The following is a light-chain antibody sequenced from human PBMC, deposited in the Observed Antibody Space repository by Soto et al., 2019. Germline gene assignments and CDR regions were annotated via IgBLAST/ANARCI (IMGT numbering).Light chain of an antibody. CDR2: NVH. J-gene: IGLJ1*01. V-gene: IGLV2-11*01. CDR3: CSDAGGYTYL. Sequence: QSALTQPRSVSGAPGQSVTISCAGTGTNVGAYNYVSWYQHHPAGPPKLMIYNVHRWPAGVPDRFSGSKSGKPASLTISRLHAEDEADYFCCSDAGGYTYLFGTGTKVTVL. CDR1: GTNVGAYNY.